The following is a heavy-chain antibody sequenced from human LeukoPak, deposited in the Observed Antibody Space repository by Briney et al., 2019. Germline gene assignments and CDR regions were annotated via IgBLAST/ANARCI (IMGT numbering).Heavy chain of an antibody. Sequence: ASVKVSCKASGYTFPIYGISWVRQAPGQGLEGRGWNSAFPGDTNYAQKFQDRVTMTTDTSTRTAYMELRSLRSDDTAVYYCARAAPYNSGYDLPEARPFDYWGQGTLVTVSS. V-gene: IGHV1-18*01. CDR2: NSAFPGDT. CDR3: ARAAPYNSGYDLPEARPFDY. CDR1: GYTFPIYG. D-gene: IGHD5-12*01. J-gene: IGHJ4*02.